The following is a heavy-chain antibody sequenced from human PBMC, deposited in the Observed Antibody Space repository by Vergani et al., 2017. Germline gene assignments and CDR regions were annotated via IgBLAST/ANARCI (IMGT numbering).Heavy chain of an antibody. Sequence: QVQLQESGPGLVKPSQTLSLTCTVSGGSISSGGYYWSWIRQHPGKGLGWIGYIYYSGSTYYNPSLKSRVTLSVDTSKNQFSLKLSSVTAADTAVYYCARQDSTAMVMPFDYWGQGTLVTVSS. D-gene: IGHD5-18*01. CDR3: ARQDSTAMVMPFDY. CDR1: GGSISSGGYY. V-gene: IGHV4-31*03. CDR2: IYYSGST. J-gene: IGHJ4*02.